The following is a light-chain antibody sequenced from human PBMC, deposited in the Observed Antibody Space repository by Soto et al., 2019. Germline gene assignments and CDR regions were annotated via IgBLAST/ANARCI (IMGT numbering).Light chain of an antibody. J-gene: IGKJ1*01. Sequence: EIVLTQSPVTLSLSPGDGATLSCRASQSVSSGYLAWYQQKPGQAPRLLIYGASRRATGIPDRFSGSESETDFTLTISRLEPDDSAVYYCQQYGSSPRTFGPGTKVDIK. CDR2: GAS. V-gene: IGKV3-20*01. CDR3: QQYGSSPRT. CDR1: QSVSSGY.